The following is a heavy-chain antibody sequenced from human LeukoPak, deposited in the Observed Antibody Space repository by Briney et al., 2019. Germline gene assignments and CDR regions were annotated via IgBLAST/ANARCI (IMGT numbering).Heavy chain of an antibody. J-gene: IGHJ4*02. V-gene: IGHV3-64*01. Sequence: AGGSLRLSCAASGFTFSSYAMHWVRQAPGKGLECVSAISTNGGSTYYANSVKGRFTISRDNSKNTLYLQMGSLRAEDMAVYYCARGVVVAATPLYYFDYRGQGTLVTVSS. D-gene: IGHD2-15*01. CDR1: GFTFSSYA. CDR2: ISTNGGST. CDR3: ARGVVVAATPLYYFDY.